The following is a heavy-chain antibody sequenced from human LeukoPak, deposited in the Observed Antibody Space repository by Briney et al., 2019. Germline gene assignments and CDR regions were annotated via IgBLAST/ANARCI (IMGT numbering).Heavy chain of an antibody. CDR2: VYYRGRT. J-gene: IGHJ4*02. Sequence: PSETLSLTCIVSGGSISTYYWSWIRQPPGKGLEWIGNVYYRGRTSYNPSLKSRVTISVATSKNQFSLKLSSVTAADTAVYYCARYYYVSGALDYWGQGTLVTVS. CDR3: ARYYYVSGALDY. D-gene: IGHD3-10*01. V-gene: IGHV4-59*01. CDR1: GGSISTYY.